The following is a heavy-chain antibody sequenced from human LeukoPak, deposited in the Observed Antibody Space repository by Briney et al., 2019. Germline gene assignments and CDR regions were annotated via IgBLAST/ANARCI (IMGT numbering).Heavy chain of an antibody. Sequence: GGSLRLYGAASGFTFRIHAMSWVRPAPGKGLERVSTIGSSDDLHYADSVKGRFTVSRDDPQNTLYLQMNSLRAEDAAIYYCAKDATPGNSLYDYFDYWGQGTLVTVSS. CDR1: GFTFRIHA. CDR2: IGSSDDL. D-gene: IGHD1-7*01. J-gene: IGHJ4*02. CDR3: AKDATPGNSLYDYFDY. V-gene: IGHV3-23*01.